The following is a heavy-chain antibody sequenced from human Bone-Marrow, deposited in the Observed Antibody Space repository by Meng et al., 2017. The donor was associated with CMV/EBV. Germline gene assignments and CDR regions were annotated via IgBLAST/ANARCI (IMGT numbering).Heavy chain of an antibody. CDR2: IRNKNRGYST. CDR1: GFIFSDHH. Sequence: SGFIFSDHHMDWVRQAPGKGLEWVVRIRNKNRGYSTEYAASVKGRFTVSRDDSKNSLYLEMKSLRIEDAARYYCARTTPSTRGSDFWGQGTLVTVSS. D-gene: IGHD1-1*01. CDR3: ARTTPSTRGSDF. V-gene: IGHV3-72*01. J-gene: IGHJ4*02.